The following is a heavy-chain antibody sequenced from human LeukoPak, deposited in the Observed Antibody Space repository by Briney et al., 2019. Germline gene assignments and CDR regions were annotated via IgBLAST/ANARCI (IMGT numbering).Heavy chain of an antibody. J-gene: IGHJ3*02. CDR1: GGSISSYY. CDR2: IYTSGST. Sequence: TSETLSLTCTVSGGSISSYYWSWIRQPAGKGLEWIGRIYTSGSTNYNPSLKSRVTMSVDTSKNQFSLKLSSVTAADTAVYYCARGGIGSGRYPGKDAFDIWGQGTMVTVSS. CDR3: ARGGIGSGRYPGKDAFDI. D-gene: IGHD6-19*01. V-gene: IGHV4-4*07.